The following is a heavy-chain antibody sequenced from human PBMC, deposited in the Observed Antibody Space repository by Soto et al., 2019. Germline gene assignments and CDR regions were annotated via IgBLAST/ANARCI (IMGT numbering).Heavy chain of an antibody. CDR2: IYYSRST. J-gene: IGHJ5*02. CDR3: SRGIRILDAGNWFDP. Sequence: SETLSLTCTVYGGSISSYYWSWIRQPPGKGLEWIGYIYYSRSTNYNPSLKSRVTISVDTSKNQFSLKLSSVTAADTAFYYCSRGIRILDAGNWFDPWGQGTLVTVSS. V-gene: IGHV4-59*01. D-gene: IGHD3-3*01. CDR1: GGSISSYY.